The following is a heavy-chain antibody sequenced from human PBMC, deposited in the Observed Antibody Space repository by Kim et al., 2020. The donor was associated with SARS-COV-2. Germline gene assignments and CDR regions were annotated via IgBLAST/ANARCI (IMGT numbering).Heavy chain of an antibody. CDR2: ISYDGSNK. CDR1: GFTFSSYG. CDR3: AKDPHGYSSGWYNY. D-gene: IGHD6-19*01. V-gene: IGHV3-30*18. J-gene: IGHJ4*02. Sequence: GGSLRLSCAPSGFTFSSYGMHWVRQAPGKGLEWVAVISYDGSNKYYADSVKGRFTISRDNSKNTLDLQMNSLRAEDTAVYYCAKDPHGYSSGWYNYWGQG.